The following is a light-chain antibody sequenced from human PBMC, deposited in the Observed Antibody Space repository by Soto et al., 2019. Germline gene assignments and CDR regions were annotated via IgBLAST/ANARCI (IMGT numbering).Light chain of an antibody. CDR3: QQYYNWTPIT. J-gene: IGKJ4*01. CDR1: QSVSTN. CDR2: GAS. V-gene: IGKV3-15*01. Sequence: EIAMTQSPATLSVSPGYRATLSCRASQSVSTNLAWYQQKPGEAPRLLIYGASTTTTGVPARFSGSGSGTEFTLPITSLQSEDFAVYYCQQYYNWTPITFGGGTKVEIK.